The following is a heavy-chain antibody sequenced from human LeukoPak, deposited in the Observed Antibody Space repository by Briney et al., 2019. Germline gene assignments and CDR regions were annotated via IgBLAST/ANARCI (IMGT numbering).Heavy chain of an antibody. J-gene: IGHJ4*02. V-gene: IGHV1-69*13. CDR2: IIPIFGTA. CDR1: GGTFSSYA. CDR3: ARDRGGYYFDY. Sequence: ASVKVSCKASGGTFSSYAISWVRQAPGQGLEWMGGIIPIFGTANYAQKFQGRVTITADESTSTAYMELSSLRSEDTAMYYCARDRGGYYFDYWGQGTLVTVSS.